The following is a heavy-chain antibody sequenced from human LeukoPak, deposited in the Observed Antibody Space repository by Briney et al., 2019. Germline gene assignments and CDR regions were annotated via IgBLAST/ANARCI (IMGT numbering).Heavy chain of an antibody. J-gene: IGHJ4*02. CDR1: GFTFSSYS. CDR2: ISSSSSYI. CDR3: ARATDFDWYYFDY. D-gene: IGHD3-9*01. Sequence: GGSLRLSCAASGFTFSSYSMNWVRQAPGKGLEWVSSISSSSSYIYYADSVKGRFTISRDNAKNSLYLQMNSPRAEDTAVYYCARATDFDWYYFDYWGQGTLVTVSS. V-gene: IGHV3-21*01.